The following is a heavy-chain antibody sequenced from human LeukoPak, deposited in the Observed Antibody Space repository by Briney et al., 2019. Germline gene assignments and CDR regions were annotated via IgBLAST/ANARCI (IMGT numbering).Heavy chain of an antibody. CDR1: GYTFTSYY. CDR3: ARLYSSPARIDP. J-gene: IGHJ5*02. V-gene: IGHV1-46*01. Sequence: ASVIVSCKASGYTFTSYYMHWVLQAPGQGLEWMGIINPSGGSTSYAQKFQGRVTMTRDMSTSTVYMELSSLRSEDTAVYYCARLYSSPARIDPWGQGTLVTVSS. D-gene: IGHD6-13*01. CDR2: INPSGGST.